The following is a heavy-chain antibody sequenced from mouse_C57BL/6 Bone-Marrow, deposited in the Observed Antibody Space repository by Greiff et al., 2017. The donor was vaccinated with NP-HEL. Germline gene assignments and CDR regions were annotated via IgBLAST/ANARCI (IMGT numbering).Heavy chain of an antibody. D-gene: IGHD1-1*01. V-gene: IGHV14-4*01. CDR1: GFNIKDDY. J-gene: IGHJ2*01. Sequence: EVQLQQSGAELVRPGASVTLSCTASGFNIKDDYMHWVKQRPEQGLEWIGWIDPENGDTEYASKFQGKATITADTSSNTAYLQLSSLTSEDTAVYYCTITTVVAHFDYWGQGTTLTVSS. CDR3: TITTVVAHFDY. CDR2: IDPENGDT.